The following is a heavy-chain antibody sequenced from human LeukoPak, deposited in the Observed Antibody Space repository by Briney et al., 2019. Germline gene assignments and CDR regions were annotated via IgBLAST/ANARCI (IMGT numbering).Heavy chain of an antibody. CDR1: GGTFSSYA. J-gene: IGHJ5*02. D-gene: IGHD6-19*01. CDR3: ARDLGIAVAGTGNWFDP. V-gene: IGHV1-69*05. CDR2: IIPIFGTA. Sequence: SVKVSCKASGGTFSSYAISWVRQAPGQGLEWMGGIIPIFGTANYAQKFQGRVTITTDESTSTAYMELSSLGSEDTAVYYCARDLGIAVAGTGNWFDPWGQGTLVTVSS.